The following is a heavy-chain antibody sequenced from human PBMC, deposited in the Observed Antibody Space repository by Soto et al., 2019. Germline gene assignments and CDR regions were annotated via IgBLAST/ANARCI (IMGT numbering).Heavy chain of an antibody. CDR1: GYIFTSYY. V-gene: IGHV1-46*01. Sequence: QVQLVQSGAEVKKPGASVKVSCKASGYIFTSYYMHWVRQAPGQGLEWMGIINPSGGSTSYAQKFQGRVTMTRDTSTSTVYMELSSLRSEDTAVYYCARDQRAATRGYYYYGMDVWGQGTTVTVSS. CDR3: ARDQRAATRGYYYYGMDV. D-gene: IGHD1-26*01. CDR2: INPSGGST. J-gene: IGHJ6*02.